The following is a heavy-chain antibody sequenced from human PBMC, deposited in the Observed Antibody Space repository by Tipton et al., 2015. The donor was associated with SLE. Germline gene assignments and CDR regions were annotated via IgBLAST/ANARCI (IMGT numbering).Heavy chain of an antibody. CDR2: INHGGNT. CDR3: ARDWCSSTSCYGYYYMDV. V-gene: IGHV4-34*01. J-gene: IGHJ6*03. CDR1: GASFSGYY. D-gene: IGHD2-2*01. Sequence: TLSLTCAVYGASFSGYYWSWIRQPPGKGLEWIGEINHGGNTNYNPSLKSRVTISVDTSKNQFSLKLSSVTAADTAVYYCARDWCSSTSCYGYYYMDVWGKGTTVTVSS.